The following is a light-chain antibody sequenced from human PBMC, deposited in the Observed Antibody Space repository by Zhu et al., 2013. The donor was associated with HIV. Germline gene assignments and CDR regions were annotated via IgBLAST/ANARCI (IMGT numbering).Light chain of an antibody. CDR1: QSISNS. Sequence: EIVLTQSPVSLSLSPGERATLSCRASQSISNSLGWYQQRPGQVPRLLIYGASTRATGIPARFSGSGSGTEFTLTISRLEPEDFAVYYCQQLGKSPVTFGQGTRLEIK. CDR3: QQLGKSPVT. V-gene: IGKV3-20*01. CDR2: GAS. J-gene: IGKJ5*01.